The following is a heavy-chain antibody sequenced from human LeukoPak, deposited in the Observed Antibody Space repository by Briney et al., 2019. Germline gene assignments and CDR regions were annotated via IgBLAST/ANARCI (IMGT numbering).Heavy chain of an antibody. CDR3: VKHPTGAYGDRRSFDY. J-gene: IGHJ4*02. D-gene: IGHD4-17*01. Sequence: GGSLRLSCSASGFTFSSNAMHWVRQAPGKGLEYVSAISSSGGSTSYADSVKDRFTISRDNSKNTVYLQMSSLRTEDTAVYYCVKHPTGAYGDRRSFDYWGQGTLVTVSS. CDR1: GFTFSSNA. CDR2: ISSSGGST. V-gene: IGHV3-64D*06.